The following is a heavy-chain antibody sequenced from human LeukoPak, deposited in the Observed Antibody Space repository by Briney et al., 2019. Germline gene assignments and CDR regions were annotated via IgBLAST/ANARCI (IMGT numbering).Heavy chain of an antibody. V-gene: IGHV4-34*01. Sequence: SETLSLTCAVYGGSFSGYYWSWIRQPPGKGLEWIGEINHSGSTYYNPSLKSRVTISVDTSKNQFSLKLSSVTAADTAVYYCARMVRGVINWFDPWGQGTLVTVSS. CDR3: ARMVRGVINWFDP. CDR1: GGSFSGYY. J-gene: IGHJ5*02. CDR2: INHSGST. D-gene: IGHD3-10*01.